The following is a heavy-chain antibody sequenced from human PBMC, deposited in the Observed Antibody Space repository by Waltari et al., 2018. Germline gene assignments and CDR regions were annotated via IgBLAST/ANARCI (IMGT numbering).Heavy chain of an antibody. CDR3: ARRRGVYYFDY. CDR1: GFTFSSYW. D-gene: IGHD3-16*01. J-gene: IGHJ4*02. CDR2: IKQDGSEK. Sequence: EVQLVESGGGLVQPGGSLRLSCPASGFTFSSYWMSWVRQAPGKGLEWVANIKQDGSEKYYVDSVKGRFTISRDNAKNSLYLQMNSLRAEDTAVYYCARRRGVYYFDYWGQGTLVTVSS. V-gene: IGHV3-7*01.